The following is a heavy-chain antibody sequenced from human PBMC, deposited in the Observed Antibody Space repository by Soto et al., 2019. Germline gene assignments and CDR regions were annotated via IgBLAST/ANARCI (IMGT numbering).Heavy chain of an antibody. Sequence: PSETLSLTCTVSGGSISSYYWSWIRQAPGKGLEWIGYIHYSGSASYNPSLKSRVSISVDTSKNQFSLRLTSVTAADTAVYYCARLRSPVSLYDYMWGSYPSNWFDPWGQGTLVTVSS. D-gene: IGHD3-16*02. J-gene: IGHJ5*02. CDR3: ARLRSPVSLYDYMWGSYPSNWFDP. V-gene: IGHV4-59*01. CDR2: IHYSGSA. CDR1: GGSISSYY.